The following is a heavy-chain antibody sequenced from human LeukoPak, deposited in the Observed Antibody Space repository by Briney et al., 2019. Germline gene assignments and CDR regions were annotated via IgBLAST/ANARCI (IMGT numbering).Heavy chain of an antibody. V-gene: IGHV4-34*01. J-gene: IGHJ4*02. D-gene: IGHD5-18*01. CDR1: GVPFSGYY. CDR2: INHSGST. CDR3: ARGSRGYRYGSAGY. Sequence: SETLSLTCAVYGVPFSGYYWSWIRHPPGKGLEWIGEINHSGSTNYHPSLKSRVTISVDTSKNQFSLKLSSVTGADTAVYYGARGSRGYRYGSAGYWGQGTLVSVSS.